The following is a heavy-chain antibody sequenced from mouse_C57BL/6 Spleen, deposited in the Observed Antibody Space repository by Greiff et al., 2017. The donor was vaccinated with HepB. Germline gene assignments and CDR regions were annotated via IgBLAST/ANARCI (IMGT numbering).Heavy chain of an antibody. D-gene: IGHD1-1*01. Sequence: QVQLKQSGAELAKPGASVKLSCKASGYTFTSYWMHWVKQRPGQGLEWIGYINPSSGYTKYNQKFKDKATLTADKPSSTAYMQLSSLTSEDSAVYYCARSLRTYYYFDYWGQGTTLTVSS. V-gene: IGHV1-7*01. CDR2: INPSSGYT. CDR3: ARSLRTYYYFDY. J-gene: IGHJ2*01. CDR1: GYTFTSYW.